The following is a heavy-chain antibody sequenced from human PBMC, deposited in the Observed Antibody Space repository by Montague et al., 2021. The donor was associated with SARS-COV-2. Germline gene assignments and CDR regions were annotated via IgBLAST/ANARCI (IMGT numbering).Heavy chain of an antibody. CDR3: VRDEPSGGNRGADDI. V-gene: IGHV4-59*01. J-gene: IGHJ3*02. CDR1: GGSITGYY. D-gene: IGHD4-23*01. CDR2: IYNGGAV. Sequence: SETLSLTCTVSGGSITGYYWSWLRQSPGKGLEWIAYIYNGGAVNYNPSLGSRVTMSTDTSRNQFSLKVNSVTAADTAVYYCVRDEPSGGNRGADDIWGQGTVVTVSS.